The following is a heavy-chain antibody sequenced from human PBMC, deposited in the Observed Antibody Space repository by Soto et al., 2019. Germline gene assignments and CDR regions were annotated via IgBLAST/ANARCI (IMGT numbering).Heavy chain of an antibody. Sequence: GSLRLSCAASGFTFGSYAMSWVRQAPGKGLEWVSGISGSGGSTYYADSVKGRFTISRDNSKNTLYLQMNSLRAEDTAIYYCGVAPTVYYYYGLDIWGQGTTVTVSS. J-gene: IGHJ6*02. D-gene: IGHD2-15*01. CDR3: GVAPTVYYYYGLDI. CDR2: ISGSGGST. CDR1: GFTFGSYA. V-gene: IGHV3-23*01.